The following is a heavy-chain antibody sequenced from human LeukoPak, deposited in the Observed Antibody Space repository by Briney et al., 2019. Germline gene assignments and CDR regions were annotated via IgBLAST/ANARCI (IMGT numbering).Heavy chain of an antibody. J-gene: IGHJ6*03. V-gene: IGHV3-30*03. D-gene: IGHD3-10*01. Sequence: GSLRLSCAASGFTFSSYGMHWVRQAPGKGLEWVAVISYDGSNKYYADSVKGRFTISRDNSKNTLYLQMGSLRAEDMAVYYCARDPYYGSGSMGQYYYYYMDVWGKGTTVTVSS. CDR3: ARDPYYGSGSMGQYYYYYMDV. CDR1: GFTFSSYG. CDR2: ISYDGSNK.